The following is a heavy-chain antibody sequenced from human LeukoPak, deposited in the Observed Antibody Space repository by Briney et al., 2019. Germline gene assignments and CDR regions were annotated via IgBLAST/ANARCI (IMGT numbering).Heavy chain of an antibody. J-gene: IGHJ5*02. Sequence: PSETLSLTCTVPGGSISSTSYHWAWIRQPPGKGLEWIATVYYTGSAYYNPSLKSRDTTSVDTSKSQFSLKLSSVTTADTALYYCARYASGSYYWFDPWGQGTLVTVSS. CDR1: GGSISSTSYH. CDR2: VYYTGSA. CDR3: ARYASGSYYWFDP. D-gene: IGHD3-10*01. V-gene: IGHV4-39*01.